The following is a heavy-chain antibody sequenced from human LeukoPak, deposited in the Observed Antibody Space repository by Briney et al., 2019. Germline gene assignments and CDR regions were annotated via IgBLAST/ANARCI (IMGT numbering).Heavy chain of an antibody. Sequence: SETLSLTCAVYGGSFSGYYWGWIRQPPGKGLEWIGNIYHTGSTYYNPSLKSRVAISVDTSKNQFSLKLSSVTAADTAVYYCARAGDEFEESYFDYWGQGTLVTVSS. D-gene: IGHD3-10*01. CDR1: GGSFSGYY. CDR3: ARAGDEFEESYFDY. J-gene: IGHJ4*02. V-gene: IGHV4-34*01. CDR2: IYHTGST.